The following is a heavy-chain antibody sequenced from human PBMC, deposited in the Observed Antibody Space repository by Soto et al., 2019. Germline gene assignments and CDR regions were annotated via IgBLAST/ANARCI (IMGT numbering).Heavy chain of an antibody. CDR3: ARFFGSGFDY. CDR1: GFTFSTDS. Sequence: EVQLVESGGGLVQPGGSLRLSCVASGFTFSTDSMNWVRQAPGKGLEWVAHISTSGATRYYADAVKGRFTISRDNAKTSLYLQMDSLRNEDTAVYYCARFFGSGFDYWGQGTLVTVSS. V-gene: IGHV3-48*02. CDR2: ISTSGATR. J-gene: IGHJ4*02. D-gene: IGHD6-19*01.